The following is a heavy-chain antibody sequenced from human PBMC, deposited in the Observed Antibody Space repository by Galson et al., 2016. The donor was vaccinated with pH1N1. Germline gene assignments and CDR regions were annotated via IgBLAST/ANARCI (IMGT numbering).Heavy chain of an antibody. Sequence: SVKVSCKASGGAFSRNAISRVRQAPGQGLECMGRVIPIFSIVKYAQKFQGRVTISADKSTSTAYMELSNLSSEDTAVYYCAWSPSTVVAPGEPFDIWGQGTMVTVSS. V-gene: IGHV1-69*04. CDR2: VIPIFSIV. CDR1: GGAFSRNA. CDR3: AWSPSTVVAPGEPFDI. D-gene: IGHD4-23*01. J-gene: IGHJ3*02.